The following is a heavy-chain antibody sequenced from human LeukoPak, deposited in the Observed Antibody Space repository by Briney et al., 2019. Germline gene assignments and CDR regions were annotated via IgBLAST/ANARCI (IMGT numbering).Heavy chain of an antibody. J-gene: IGHJ4*02. CDR2: IYYSGST. CDR1: GGSISSGDYY. CDR3: ARETTTGYWKTFDY. V-gene: IGHV4-30-4*01. Sequence: SQTLSLTCTVSGGSISSGDYYWSWIRQPPGKGLEWIGYIYYSGSTYYNPSLKSRVTISVDTSKNQFSLKLSSVTAADTAVYYCARETTTGYWKTFDYWGQGTLVTVSS. D-gene: IGHD2-15*01.